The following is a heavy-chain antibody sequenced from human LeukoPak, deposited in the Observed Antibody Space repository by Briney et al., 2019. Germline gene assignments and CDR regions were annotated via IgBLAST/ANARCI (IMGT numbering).Heavy chain of an antibody. D-gene: IGHD5-12*01. Sequence: KASETLSLTCTVSGDSISSYWWSWIRQSPGKGLEWIGYIHYSGSTKYNPSFKSRVTISVDTSKNQFSLKVSSVTAADTAVYYCARHRGYDLFDYWGQGTLVTVPS. CDR3: ARHRGYDLFDY. V-gene: IGHV4-59*08. J-gene: IGHJ4*02. CDR2: IHYSGST. CDR1: GDSISSYW.